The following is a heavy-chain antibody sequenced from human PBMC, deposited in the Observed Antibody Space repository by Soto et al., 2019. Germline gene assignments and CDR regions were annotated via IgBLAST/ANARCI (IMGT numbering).Heavy chain of an antibody. CDR1: GFTFSDHY. CDR2: TRNKANSYTT. CDR3: ARVAVTTVTNGRGYYYYGMDV. J-gene: IGHJ6*02. D-gene: IGHD4-17*01. Sequence: EVQLVESGGGLVQPGGSLRLSCAASGFTFSDHYMDWVRQAPGKGLEWVGRTRNKANSYTTEYAASVKGRFTISRDDSKNSLYLQMNSLKTEDTAVYYCARVAVTTVTNGRGYYYYGMDVWGQGTTVTVSS. V-gene: IGHV3-72*01.